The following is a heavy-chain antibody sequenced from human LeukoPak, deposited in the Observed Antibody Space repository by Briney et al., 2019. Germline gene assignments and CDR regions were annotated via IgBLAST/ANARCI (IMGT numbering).Heavy chain of an antibody. CDR3: ANRYSSGWYFGRELGNWFDP. V-gene: IGHV4-61*02. CDR2: IYTSGST. Sequence: PSETLSLTCTVSGGSISSSSYYWSWIRQPAGKGLEWIGRIYTSGSTNYNPSLKSRVTMSVDTSKNQFSLKLSSVTAADTAVYYCANRYSSGWYFGRELGNWFDPWGQGTLVTVSS. D-gene: IGHD6-19*01. J-gene: IGHJ5*02. CDR1: GGSISSSSYY.